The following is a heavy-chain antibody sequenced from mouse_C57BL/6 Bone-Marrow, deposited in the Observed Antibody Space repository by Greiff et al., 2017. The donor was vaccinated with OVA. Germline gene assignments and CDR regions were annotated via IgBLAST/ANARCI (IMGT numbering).Heavy chain of an antibody. CDR1: GYTFTSYW. D-gene: IGHD1-1*01. CDR3: ARKPITTVVATDY. J-gene: IGHJ2*01. Sequence: QVQLQQPGAELVKPGASVKLSCKASGYTFTSYWMHWVKQRPGQGLEWIGMIHPNSGSTNYNEKFKSKATLTVDKSSSTAYMQLSSLTSEDSAVYDCARKPITTVVATDYWGQGTTLTVSS. V-gene: IGHV1-64*01. CDR2: IHPNSGST.